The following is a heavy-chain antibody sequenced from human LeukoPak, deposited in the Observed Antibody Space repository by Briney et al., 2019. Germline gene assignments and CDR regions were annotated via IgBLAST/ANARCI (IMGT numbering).Heavy chain of an antibody. CDR2: IDWDDVK. CDR1: GFSLSTSGMC. CDR3: ARMGAAAGLFDY. Sequence: SGPTLVNPTQTLTLTCTFSGFSLSTSGMCVSWIRQPPGKALEWLARIDWDDVKYYSTSLKTRLTISKDTSKNQVVLTMTNMDPVDTATYYCARMGAAAGLFDYWGQGTLVTVSS. D-gene: IGHD6-13*01. J-gene: IGHJ4*02. V-gene: IGHV2-70*11.